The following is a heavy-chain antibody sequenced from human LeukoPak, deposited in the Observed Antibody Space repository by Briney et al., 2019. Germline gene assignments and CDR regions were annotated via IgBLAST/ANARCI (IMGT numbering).Heavy chain of an antibody. D-gene: IGHD2-2*02. Sequence: ASVKVSCKASGYAFTNYGISWVRQAPGQGLEWMGWISAYNGNTNYAQKLQGRVTMTTDTSTSTAYMELRSLRSDDTAVYYCARDLQGYCSSTSCYRWFDPWGQGTLVTVSS. V-gene: IGHV1-18*01. CDR2: ISAYNGNT. CDR1: GYAFTNYG. CDR3: ARDLQGYCSSTSCYRWFDP. J-gene: IGHJ5*02.